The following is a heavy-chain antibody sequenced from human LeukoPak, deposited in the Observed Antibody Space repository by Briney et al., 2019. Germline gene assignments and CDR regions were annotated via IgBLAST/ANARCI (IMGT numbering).Heavy chain of an antibody. CDR1: GFTFSSYS. V-gene: IGHV3-30*18. J-gene: IGHJ4*02. CDR2: ISYDGSNK. CDR3: AKEYCSNSVCHSLDY. Sequence: GGSLRLSCAASGFTFSSYSMNWVRQAPGKGLEWVAVISYDGSNKYYADSVKGRFTFSRDNSKNTLYLQMNSLRAEDTAVYYCAKEYCSNSVCHSLDYWGQGTLVTVSS. D-gene: IGHD2-8*01.